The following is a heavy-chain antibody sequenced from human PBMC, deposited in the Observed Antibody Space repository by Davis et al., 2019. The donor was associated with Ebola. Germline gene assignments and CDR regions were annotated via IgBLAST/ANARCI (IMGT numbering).Heavy chain of an antibody. D-gene: IGHD3-9*01. J-gene: IGHJ6*02. CDR3: ARDLSDIFFYGMDV. V-gene: IGHV1-18*01. Sequence: AASVKVSCKASGYTFTSYDISWVRQAPGQGLEWMGWISAYNGNTNYAQKLQGRVTMTTDTSTSTAYMELRSLRSDDTAVYYCARDLSDIFFYGMDVWGQGTTVTVSS. CDR2: ISAYNGNT. CDR1: GYTFTSYD.